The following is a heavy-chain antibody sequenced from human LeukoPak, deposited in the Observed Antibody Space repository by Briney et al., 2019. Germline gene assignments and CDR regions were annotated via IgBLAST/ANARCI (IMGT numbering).Heavy chain of an antibody. Sequence: GESLKISCKGSGYSFTTYWIGWVRQMPGKGLEWMGIIYPGDSDTRYSPSFQGQVTMSADKSISTAYLQWTSLKASDTAMYYCARQDSGYDFYYFDYWGQGTLVTVSS. J-gene: IGHJ4*02. V-gene: IGHV5-51*01. D-gene: IGHD5-12*01. CDR3: ARQDSGYDFYYFDY. CDR1: GYSFTTYW. CDR2: IYPGDSDT.